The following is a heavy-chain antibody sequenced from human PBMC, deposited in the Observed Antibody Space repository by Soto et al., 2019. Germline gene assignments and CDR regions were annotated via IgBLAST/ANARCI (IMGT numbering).Heavy chain of an antibody. Sequence: SETLSLTCTVSGGSISSGGYYWSWIRQHPGKGLEWIGYIYYSGSTYYNPSLKGRVTISVDTSKNQFSLKLSSVTAADTAVYYCAREDIVVVPAAMPGAFDIWGQGTMVTVSS. J-gene: IGHJ3*02. CDR2: IYYSGST. D-gene: IGHD2-2*01. CDR1: GGSISSGGYY. V-gene: IGHV4-31*03. CDR3: AREDIVVVPAAMPGAFDI.